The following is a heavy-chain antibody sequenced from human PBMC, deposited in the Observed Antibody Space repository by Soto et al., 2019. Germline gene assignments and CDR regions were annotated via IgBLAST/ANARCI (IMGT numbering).Heavy chain of an antibody. D-gene: IGHD2-15*01. Sequence: GGSLRLSCAASGFIFSSYWMSWVRQAPGKGLEWVANIKQDGSDEYYVDSVKGRFTISRDNAKNSLYLQMNSLRAEDTAVYYCARPLGWRDAFDIWGQGTLVTVSS. CDR1: GFIFSSYW. CDR2: IKQDGSDE. V-gene: IGHV3-7*01. CDR3: ARPLGWRDAFDI. J-gene: IGHJ3*02.